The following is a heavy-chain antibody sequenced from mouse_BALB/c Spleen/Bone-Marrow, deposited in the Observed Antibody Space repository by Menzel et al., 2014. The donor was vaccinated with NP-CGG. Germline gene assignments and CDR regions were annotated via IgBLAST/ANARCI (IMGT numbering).Heavy chain of an antibody. Sequence: VQLQQSGAELVKPGASVKLSCTASGFNIKDTYMHWVKQRPEQGLEWIGRLDPANGNTKYDPKFQGKATITADTSSITAYLQLSSLTSEDTAVYYGAMYYYGSSLFAYWGQGTLVTVSA. J-gene: IGHJ3*01. CDR1: GFNIKDTY. V-gene: IGHV14-3*02. CDR3: AMYYYGSSLFAY. D-gene: IGHD1-1*01. CDR2: LDPANGNT.